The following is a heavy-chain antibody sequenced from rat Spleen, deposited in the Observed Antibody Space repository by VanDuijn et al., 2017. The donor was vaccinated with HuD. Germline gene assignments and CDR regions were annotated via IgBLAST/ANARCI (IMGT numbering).Heavy chain of an antibody. CDR3: TTRPYYSSLNWFPY. CDR2: ISTGGGNT. J-gene: IGHJ2*01. V-gene: IGHV5S13*01. D-gene: IGHD1-2*01. CDR1: GFTFSSFA. Sequence: EVQLVESGGGLVQPGRSLKLSCVASGFTFSSFAMAWVRQAPKKGLEWVASISTGGGNTYYRDSVKGRFTISRDNAKNTLYLQMDSLRSEDTATYYCTTRPYYSSLNWFPYWGQGVMVTVSS.